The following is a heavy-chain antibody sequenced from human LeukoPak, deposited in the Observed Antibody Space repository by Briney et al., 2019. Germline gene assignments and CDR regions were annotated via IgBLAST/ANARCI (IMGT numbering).Heavy chain of an antibody. CDR1: GGSISSGGYY. J-gene: IGHJ4*02. CDR3: ARGLYYYDSSGYYSPEAYYFDY. CDR2: IYYSGST. Sequence: PSQTLSLTCTVSGGSISSGGYYWSWIRQHPGKGLEWIGYIYYSGSTYYNPSLKSRVTISVDTSKNQFSLKLSSVTAADTAVYYCARGLYYYDSSGYYSPEAYYFDYWGQGTLVTVSS. V-gene: IGHV4-31*03. D-gene: IGHD3-22*01.